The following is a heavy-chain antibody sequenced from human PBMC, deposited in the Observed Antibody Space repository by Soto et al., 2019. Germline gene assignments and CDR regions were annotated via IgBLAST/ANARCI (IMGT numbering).Heavy chain of an antibody. CDR1: GFTFSNYI. Sequence: EVQLVQSGGGLVQPGGSLRLSCAASGFTFSNYIMSWVRQAPGKGLEWVSSISSSSTYRYYADSVKGRFTISRDNAHNSLFLQVNSLRSDDTALYFCARGDGAGLSRSGWSPQFWGHGTLVTVSS. J-gene: IGHJ4*01. V-gene: IGHV3-21*02. CDR2: ISSSSTYR. CDR3: ARGDGAGLSRSGWSPQF. D-gene: IGHD6-13*01.